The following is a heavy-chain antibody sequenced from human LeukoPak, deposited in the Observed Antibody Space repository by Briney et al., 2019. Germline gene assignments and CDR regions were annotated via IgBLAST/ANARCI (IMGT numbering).Heavy chain of an antibody. CDR3: ARPNITSYYDSRGYDAFDV. V-gene: IGHV5-51*01. CDR2: IYPDDSDT. J-gene: IGHJ3*01. CDR1: GYKFNAYW. D-gene: IGHD3-22*01. Sequence: GESLKISCKGSGYKFNAYWIARVRQMPGKGLEWMGIIYPDDSDTRYNPSFQGQVTISADKSVSIAYLQWSSLKASDTAMYYCARPNITSYYDSRGYDAFDVWGQGTMVIVSS.